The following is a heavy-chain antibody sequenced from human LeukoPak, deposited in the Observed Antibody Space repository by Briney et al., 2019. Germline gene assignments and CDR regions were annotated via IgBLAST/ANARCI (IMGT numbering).Heavy chain of an antibody. CDR3: ARDTEITIVGAFDI. CDR2: IYYSGST. J-gene: IGHJ3*02. V-gene: IGHV4-59*01. CDR1: GGSISSYY. Sequence: SETLSLTCTVSGGSISSYYWSWIRQPPGKGLEWIGYIYYSGSTNYNPSLKSRVTISVDTSKNQFSLKLSSVTAADTAVYYCARDTEITIVGAFDIRGQGTMVTVSS. D-gene: IGHD3-3*01.